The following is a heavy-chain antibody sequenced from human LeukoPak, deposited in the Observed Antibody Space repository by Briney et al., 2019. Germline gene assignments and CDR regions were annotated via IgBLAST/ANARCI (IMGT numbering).Heavy chain of an antibody. D-gene: IGHD2-8*01. Sequence: GASVKVSCKASGYTFTGYYIHWVRQAPGQGLEWMGWINPNSGGTNYAQKFQGRVTMTRDTSISTAYMELSRLRSDDTAVYYCARVGYCTHGVCYSMDVWGKGTTVTVSS. J-gene: IGHJ6*03. CDR1: GYTFTGYY. V-gene: IGHV1-2*02. CDR2: INPNSGGT. CDR3: ARVGYCTHGVCYSMDV.